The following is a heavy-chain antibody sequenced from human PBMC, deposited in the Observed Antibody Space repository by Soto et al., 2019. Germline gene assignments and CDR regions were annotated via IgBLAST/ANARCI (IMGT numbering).Heavy chain of an antibody. V-gene: IGHV3-9*01. CDR3: AKENSSSWFYYYYGMDV. D-gene: IGHD6-13*01. Sequence: SLRLSCAASGFTFDEYAMHWVRQAPGKGLEWVSGISWNSGSIGYADSVKGRFTISRDNAKNSLYLQMNSLRAEDTALYYCAKENSSSWFYYYYGMDVSGQGTTVTFSS. CDR2: ISWNSGSI. J-gene: IGHJ6*02. CDR1: GFTFDEYA.